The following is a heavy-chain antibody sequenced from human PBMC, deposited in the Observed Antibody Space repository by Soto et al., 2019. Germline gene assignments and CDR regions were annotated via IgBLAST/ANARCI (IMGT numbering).Heavy chain of an antibody. D-gene: IGHD5-12*01. CDR3: AKSSNVVATEGLNY. CDR2: ISYDGSNK. J-gene: IGHJ4*02. CDR1: GFTFSSYG. V-gene: IGHV3-30*18. Sequence: GGSLRLSCAASGFTFSSYGMHWVRQAPGKGLEWVAVISYDGSNKYYADSVKGRFTISRDNSKNTLYLQMNSLRAEDTAVYYCAKSSNVVATEGLNYWGQGTLVTVSS.